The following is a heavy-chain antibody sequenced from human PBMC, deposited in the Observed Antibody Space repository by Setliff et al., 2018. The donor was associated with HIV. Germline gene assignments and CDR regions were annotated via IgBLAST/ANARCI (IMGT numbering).Heavy chain of an antibody. Sequence: ASVKVSCKASGYTFTGYYMHWVRQAPGQGLEWMGRINPNSGGTNYAQKFQGRVAMTRDTSISTAYMELSRLRSDDTAVYYCARNYYDSSGYRHYYYYYYMDVWGKGTTVTVSS. J-gene: IGHJ6*03. CDR1: GYTFTGYY. CDR3: ARNYYDSSGYRHYYYYYYMDV. V-gene: IGHV1-2*06. D-gene: IGHD3-22*01. CDR2: INPNSGGT.